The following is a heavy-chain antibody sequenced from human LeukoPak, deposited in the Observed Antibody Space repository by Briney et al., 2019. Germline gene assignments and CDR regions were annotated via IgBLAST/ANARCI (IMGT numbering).Heavy chain of an antibody. CDR3: ARRAGGTAVN. D-gene: IGHD1-26*01. V-gene: IGHV3-23*01. CDR2: IGGDGHST. J-gene: IGHJ4*02. CDR1: GFTFNIYA. Sequence: GGSLRLSCAAAGFTFNIYAMTWVRHAPGKGLEWVSAIGGDGHSTDYADSVKGRFTISRDNSKNTLYLQMNSLRAEDTALYYCARRAGGTAVNWGLGTLVTVSS.